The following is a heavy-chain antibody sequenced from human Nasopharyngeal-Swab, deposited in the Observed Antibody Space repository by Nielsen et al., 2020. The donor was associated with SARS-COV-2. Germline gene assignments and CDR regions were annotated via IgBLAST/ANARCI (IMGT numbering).Heavy chain of an antibody. Sequence: SETLSLICSVSGDSFTSSDYYWGWIRQPPGKGLEWIGSVYFVGSPFYNPSLKSRVTISVDTSKNQFSLKLSSVTAADTAVYYCARSGDTIFGVVIIGGAFDIWGQGTMVTVSS. V-gene: IGHV4-39*07. CDR2: VYFVGSP. D-gene: IGHD3-3*01. J-gene: IGHJ3*02. CDR1: GDSFTSSDYY. CDR3: ARSGDTIFGVVIIGGAFDI.